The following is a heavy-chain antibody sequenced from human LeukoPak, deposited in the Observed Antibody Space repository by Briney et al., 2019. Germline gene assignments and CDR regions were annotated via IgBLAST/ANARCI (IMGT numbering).Heavy chain of an antibody. CDR3: ARANHYYDSSVYPGLFDY. J-gene: IGHJ4*02. Sequence: GGSLRLSCAASGFTFSSYGMHWVRQAPGKGLEWVAVIWYDGSNKYYADSVKGRFTISRDNSKNTLYLQMNSLRAEDTAVYYWARANHYYDSSVYPGLFDYGGQGPLVTVSS. CDR1: GFTFSSYG. V-gene: IGHV3-33*01. D-gene: IGHD3-22*01. CDR2: IWYDGSNK.